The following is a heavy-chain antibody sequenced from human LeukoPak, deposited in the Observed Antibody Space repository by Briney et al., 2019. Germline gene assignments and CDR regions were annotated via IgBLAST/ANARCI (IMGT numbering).Heavy chain of an antibody. CDR2: IYPGDSDT. Sequence: GDSLKISCKGPGYSFTSYWIGWVRQMPGKGLEWMGIIYPGDSDTRYSPSFQAQATISAHKSTSTAYLQWSSLKASDTAMYYCPRHPRLPPYYYYHYMDVWGKGTTVTVSS. CDR3: PRHPRLPPYYYYHYMDV. J-gene: IGHJ6*03. V-gene: IGHV5-51*01. CDR1: GYSFTSYW.